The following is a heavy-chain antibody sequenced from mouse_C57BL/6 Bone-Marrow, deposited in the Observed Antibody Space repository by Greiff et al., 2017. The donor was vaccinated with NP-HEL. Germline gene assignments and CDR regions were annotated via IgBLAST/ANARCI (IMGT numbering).Heavy chain of an antibody. D-gene: IGHD1-1*01. CDR2: IIYDGSN. CDR3: ARDNVYYGTRYLDY. CDR1: AYSTTSGYY. J-gene: IGHJ2*01. Sequence: VQLKESGPGLVKPSQSLSLTCSVTAYSTTSGYYWNWIRQFPGNKLEWMGYIIYDGSNNYNPSLKNRISIASDTSKNQFFLKLNTVTTEDTATYYCARDNVYYGTRYLDYWGQGTTLTVSS. V-gene: IGHV3-6*01.